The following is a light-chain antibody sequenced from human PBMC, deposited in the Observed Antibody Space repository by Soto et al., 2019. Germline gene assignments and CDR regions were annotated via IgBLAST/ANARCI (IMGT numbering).Light chain of an antibody. J-gene: IGKJ1*01. Sequence: EIVLTHSPCTLSLSPGERATLSCTPRQSVSSNYLAWYQQKPGQAPKLLIYGASSGATGIPDRFSGSGSGTDFTLTISRLEPEDFAVYSCKQYGSSPRTFGQGTKVDIK. CDR2: GAS. V-gene: IGKV3-20*01. CDR1: QSVSSNY. CDR3: KQYGSSPRT.